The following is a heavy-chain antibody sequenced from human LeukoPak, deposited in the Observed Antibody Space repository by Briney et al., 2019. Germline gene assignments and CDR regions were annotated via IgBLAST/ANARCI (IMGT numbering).Heavy chain of an antibody. CDR2: ISYDGSYK. V-gene: IGHV3-30*18. D-gene: IGHD6-13*01. J-gene: IGHJ4*02. CDR1: EFTFSTYG. CDR3: AKDRYSGLNTIDY. Sequence: GGSLRLSCAASEFTFSTYGMHWVRQAPGKGLEWVAVISYDGSYKFYADSVKGRFTISRDNSKSTLYLQMNSLRAEDAAVYYCAKDRYSGLNTIDYWGQGTLVTVSS.